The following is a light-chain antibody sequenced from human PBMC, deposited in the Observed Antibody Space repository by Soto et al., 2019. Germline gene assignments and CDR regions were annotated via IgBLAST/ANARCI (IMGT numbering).Light chain of an antibody. CDR1: QSVSTY. Sequence: DIQMTQSPSSVSASVGDSVTVSCRSGQSVSTYLNWYQQKPGKAPRLLIHSTSSLQTGVPSRFSAGGSETDFTLTISGLQPEDFATYICQQTYSSPWTFGQGTKVDIK. J-gene: IGKJ1*01. CDR3: QQTYSSPWT. V-gene: IGKV1-39*01. CDR2: STS.